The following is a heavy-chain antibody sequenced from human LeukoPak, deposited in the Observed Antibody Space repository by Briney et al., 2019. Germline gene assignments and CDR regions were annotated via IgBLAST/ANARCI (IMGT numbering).Heavy chain of an antibody. D-gene: IGHD5-24*01. CDR3: ARPSRDGYNYYHFDY. CDR2: IYPGDSDT. V-gene: IGHV5-51*01. J-gene: IGHJ4*02. CDR1: GYSFTSYW. Sequence: GESLKISCKGSGYSFTSYWIGWERQMPGKGLEWMGIIYPGDSDTRYSPSFQGQVTISADKSISTAYLQWSSLKASDTAMYYCARPSRDGYNYYHFDYWGQGTLVTVSS.